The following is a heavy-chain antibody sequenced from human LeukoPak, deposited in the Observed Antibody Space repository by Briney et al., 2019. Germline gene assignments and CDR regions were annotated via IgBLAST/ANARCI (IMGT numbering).Heavy chain of an antibody. V-gene: IGHV1-69*04. J-gene: IGHJ5*02. CDR2: IIPTLGIA. D-gene: IGHD5-18*01. CDR1: GGTFSSYA. CDR3: ASPYVDTAMVA. Sequence: ASVKVSCKASGGTFSSYAISWVRQAPGQGLEWMGRIIPTLGIANYAQKFQGRVTITADKSTSTAYMELSSLRSEDTAVYYCASPYVDTAMVAWGQGTLVTVSS.